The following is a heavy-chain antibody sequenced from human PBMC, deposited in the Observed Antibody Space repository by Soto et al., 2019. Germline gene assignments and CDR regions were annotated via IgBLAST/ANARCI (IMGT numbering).Heavy chain of an antibody. CDR2: IYRGDSDT. V-gene: IGHV5-51*01. J-gene: IGHJ6*02. CDR3: ATWGGYFYGSGSLYGMEV. Sequence: GESLKISCKGSGYSFRSYWIAWVRQMPGKGLEWMGSIYRGDSDTRYSPSFQGQATISADKSITTAYLQWSSLKASATAMYYCATWGGYFYGSGSLYGMEVWGQGTTVTVSS. D-gene: IGHD3-10*01. CDR1: GYSFRSYW.